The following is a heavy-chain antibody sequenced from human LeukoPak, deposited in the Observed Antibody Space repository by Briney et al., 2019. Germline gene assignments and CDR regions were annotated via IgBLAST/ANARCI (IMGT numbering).Heavy chain of an antibody. J-gene: IGHJ4*02. CDR1: GFTFSRYG. V-gene: IGHV3-30*18. D-gene: IGHD5-12*01. CDR2: ISYDGSNK. Sequence: GRSLRLSCAASGFTFSRYGMHWVRQAPGKGLEWVAVISYDGSNKYYADSVKGRFTISRDNSKNTLYLQMNSLRAEDTAVYYCAKDRLRSGYEVCDYWGQGTLVTVSS. CDR3: AKDRLRSGYEVCDY.